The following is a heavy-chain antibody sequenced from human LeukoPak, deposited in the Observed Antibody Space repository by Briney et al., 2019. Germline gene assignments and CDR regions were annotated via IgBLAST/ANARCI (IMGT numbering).Heavy chain of an antibody. CDR2: INHSGSN. D-gene: IGHD6-6*01. V-gene: IGHV4-34*01. J-gene: IGHJ4*02. CDR1: GGSFSGYY. Sequence: PSETLSLTCGVYGGSFSGYYWSWIRQSPGKGLEWIGEINHSGSNNQYPSLKSRLTISVDTSKNQFALKLSSVPAADTAVYYCARINSSSSYDYWGQGTLVTVSS. CDR3: ARINSSSSYDY.